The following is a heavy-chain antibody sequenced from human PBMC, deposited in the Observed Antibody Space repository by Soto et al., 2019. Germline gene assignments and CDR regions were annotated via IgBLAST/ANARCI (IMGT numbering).Heavy chain of an antibody. D-gene: IGHD4-17*01. J-gene: IGHJ6*02. CDR3: ARGGHDYGDYVFAQYCMDV. V-gene: IGHV4-31*03. Sequence: QVQLQESGPGLVKPSQTLSLTCTVSGGSISSGGYYWSWIRQHPGKGLEWIGYIYYSGSTYYNPSLKSRVTISVDTSKNQFSLKLSSVTAADTAVYYCARGGHDYGDYVFAQYCMDVWGQGTTVTVSS. CDR1: GGSISSGGYY. CDR2: IYYSGST.